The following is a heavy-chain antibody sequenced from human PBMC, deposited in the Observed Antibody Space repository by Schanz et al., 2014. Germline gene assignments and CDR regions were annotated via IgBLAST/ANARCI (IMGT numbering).Heavy chain of an antibody. Sequence: QIQLVQSGAEVKKPGASVKVSCKASGYTFTSYGISWVRQAPGQGLEWMGWIIAYNGNTKYPQKLQGRVTMTTDTSTSTAYMELRSLRSDDTAVYYCAKAEYDILTDSYSRLDPWGQGTLVTVSS. J-gene: IGHJ5*02. CDR2: IIAYNGNT. D-gene: IGHD3-9*01. CDR1: GYTFTSYG. V-gene: IGHV1-18*01. CDR3: AKAEYDILTDSYSRLDP.